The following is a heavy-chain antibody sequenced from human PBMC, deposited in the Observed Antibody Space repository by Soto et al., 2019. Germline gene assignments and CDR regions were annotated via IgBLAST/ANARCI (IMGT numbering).Heavy chain of an antibody. CDR3: ARGRRASY. CDR1: GGSFSGYY. J-gene: IGHJ4*02. V-gene: IGHV4-34*01. Sequence: SETLSLTCAVYGGSFSGYYWSWIRQPPGKGLEWIGEIKHSGSTNYNPSLKSRVTISVETSKNKFSLKLSSVTAADTAVYYCARGRRASYWGRGTLVTVS. CDR2: IKHSGST.